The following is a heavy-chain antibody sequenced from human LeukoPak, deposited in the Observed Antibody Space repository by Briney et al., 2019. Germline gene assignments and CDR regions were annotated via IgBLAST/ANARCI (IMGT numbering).Heavy chain of an antibody. CDR3: ARDHLVVPGGYEDHYYGMDV. D-gene: IGHD2-2*01. Sequence: ASVKVSCKASGHTFTAYYMHWVRQAPGQGLEWMGWINPNSGGTNYAQKFQGRVTMTRDTSISTANMELSRLRSDDTAVYYCARDHLVVPGGYEDHYYGMDVWGQGTTVTVSS. CDR1: GHTFTAYY. CDR2: INPNSGGT. J-gene: IGHJ6*02. V-gene: IGHV1-2*02.